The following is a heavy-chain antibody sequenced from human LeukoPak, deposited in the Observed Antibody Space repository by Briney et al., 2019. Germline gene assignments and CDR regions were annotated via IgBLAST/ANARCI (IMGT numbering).Heavy chain of an antibody. V-gene: IGHV3-23*01. CDR2: ISGSGGST. D-gene: IGHD3-16*01. CDR3: AKDSGGVTSNYFDY. CDR1: GFTFSSYA. Sequence: PGGSLRLSCAASGFTFSSYAVSWVRQAPGKGLEWVSAISGSGGSTYYADSVKGRFTISRDNSKNTLYLQMNSLRAEDTAVYYCAKDSGGVTSNYFDYWGQGTLVTVSS. J-gene: IGHJ4*02.